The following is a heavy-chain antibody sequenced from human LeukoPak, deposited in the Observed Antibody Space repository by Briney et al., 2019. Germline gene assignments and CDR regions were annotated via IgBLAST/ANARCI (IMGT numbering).Heavy chain of an antibody. D-gene: IGHD3-3*01. Sequence: ASVKVSCKASGYTFTDYYIHWVRQAPGQGLEWMGIINPSGGSTSYAQKFQGRVTMTRDMSTSTVYMELSSLRSEDTAVYYCARGVPHRALRSLEWLLPRYYYMDVWGKGTTVTVSS. J-gene: IGHJ6*03. CDR3: ARGVPHRALRSLEWLLPRYYYMDV. CDR1: GYTFTDYY. V-gene: IGHV1-46*01. CDR2: INPSGGST.